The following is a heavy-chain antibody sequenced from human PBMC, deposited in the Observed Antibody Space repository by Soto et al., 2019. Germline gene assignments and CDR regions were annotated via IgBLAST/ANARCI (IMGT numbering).Heavy chain of an antibody. CDR3: ARDLAVAGDY. CDR2: IIPSFGTA. CDR1: GGTFSSYA. J-gene: IGHJ4*02. Sequence: QVQLVQSEAEVKKPGSSVKVSCKASGGTFSSYAISWVRQDPGQGREWMGGIIPSFGTANYARKFQGRVTITADESTSTAYMELGSLRSEDTAVYYCARDLAVAGDYWGQGTLVTVSS. V-gene: IGHV1-69*12. D-gene: IGHD6-19*01.